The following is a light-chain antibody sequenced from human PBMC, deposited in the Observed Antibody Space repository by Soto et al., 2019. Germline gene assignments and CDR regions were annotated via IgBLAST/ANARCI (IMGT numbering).Light chain of an antibody. V-gene: IGKV3-11*01. CDR3: QQRSNWPPMYT. CDR1: QSVSSY. CDR2: DAS. Sequence: EIVLTQSPATLSLSPGERATLSCRASQSVSSYLAWYHQKPGQAPRLLIYDASTRATGIPARFSGSGSGTDFTLTIDSLEPEDFAVYHCQQRSNWPPMYTFGQGTKLEIK. J-gene: IGKJ2*01.